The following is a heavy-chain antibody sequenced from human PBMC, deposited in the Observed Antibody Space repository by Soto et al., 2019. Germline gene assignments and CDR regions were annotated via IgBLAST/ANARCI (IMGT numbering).Heavy chain of an antibody. CDR2: ISNDGSKR. D-gene: IGHD5-12*01. CDR3: VRESRTDEDGYDARGYYFDY. Sequence: QVQLVESGGGVVQPGTSLRLSCVASGFSFSVFGMHWVRQFPGKGLEWVAVISNDGSKRYYIESVEGRFTISRDDSKNTLYLEMSSLRAEDTAVYYCVRESRTDEDGYDARGYYFDYWGQGTLVTVSS. CDR1: GFSFSVFG. J-gene: IGHJ4*02. V-gene: IGHV3-30*03.